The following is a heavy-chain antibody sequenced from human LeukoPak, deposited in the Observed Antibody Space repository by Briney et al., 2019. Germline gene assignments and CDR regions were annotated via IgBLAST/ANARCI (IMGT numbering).Heavy chain of an antibody. Sequence: GGSLRLSCAASGFTFSSYAMHWVRQAPGKGLEWVAVISYDGSNKYYADSVKGRFTISRDNSKNTLYLQMNSLRAEDTAVYYCARDLASSSWYGYFQHWGQGTLVTVSS. D-gene: IGHD6-13*01. CDR1: GFTFSSYA. CDR2: ISYDGSNK. J-gene: IGHJ1*01. V-gene: IGHV3-30*04. CDR3: ARDLASSSWYGYFQH.